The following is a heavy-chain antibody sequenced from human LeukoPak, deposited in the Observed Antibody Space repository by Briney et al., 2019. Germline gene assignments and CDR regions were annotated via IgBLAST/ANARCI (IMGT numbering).Heavy chain of an antibody. V-gene: IGHV4-39*07. CDR1: GGSISSSSYY. CDR3: ARGRSGSWYSPRINDY. Sequence: SETLSLTCTVSGGSISSSSYYWGWIRQPPGKGLGWSGSIYYSGSTYYNPSLKSRVTISVDTSKNQFSLKLSSVTAADTAVYYCARGRSGSWYSPRINDYWGQGTLVTVSS. J-gene: IGHJ4*02. CDR2: IYYSGST. D-gene: IGHD6-13*01.